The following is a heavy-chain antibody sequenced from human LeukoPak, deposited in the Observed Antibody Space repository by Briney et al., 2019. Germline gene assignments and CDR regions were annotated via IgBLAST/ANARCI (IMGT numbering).Heavy chain of an antibody. V-gene: IGHV4-4*07. CDR2: IYTSGST. J-gene: IGHJ5*02. CDR3: ARDREAVANWGYNWFDP. D-gene: IGHD7-27*01. Sequence: SETLSLTCTVSGGSISSYYWSWIRQPAGKGLEWIGRIYTSGSTNYNPSLKSRVTMSVDTSKNQFSLKLSSVTAADTAVYYCARDREAVANWGYNWFDPWGQGTLVTVSS. CDR1: GGSISSYY.